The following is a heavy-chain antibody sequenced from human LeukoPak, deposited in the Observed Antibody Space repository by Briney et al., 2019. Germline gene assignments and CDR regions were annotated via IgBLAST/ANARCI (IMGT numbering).Heavy chain of an antibody. V-gene: IGHV1-18*01. CDR1: GYTFTSYC. CDR2: IAVYNGDT. CDR3: ARQAGYSTGWYGGYYFDH. D-gene: IGHD6-19*01. J-gene: IGHJ4*02. Sequence: VASVKVSCKASGYTFTSYCVSWVRQAPGQGPEWMGWIAVYNGDTKFLQKFQGRVTLTTDASTNTAYMELRSLTSDDTAVYYCARQAGYSTGWYGGYYFDHWGQGTPVTVSA.